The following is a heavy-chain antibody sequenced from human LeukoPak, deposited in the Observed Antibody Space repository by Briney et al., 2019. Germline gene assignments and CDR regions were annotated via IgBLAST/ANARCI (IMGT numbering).Heavy chain of an antibody. D-gene: IGHD2-15*01. CDR2: INPNSGGT. CDR3: ARDPRYCSGGSCYRPGDNWFDP. J-gene: IGHJ5*02. V-gene: IGHV1-2*02. Sequence: GASVKVSCKASGYTFTDYYIQWMRQAPGQGLEWMGWINPNSGGTNYAQKFQGRVTMTRDTSISTAYMELSRLRSDDTAVYYCARDPRYCSGGSCYRPGDNWFDPWGQGTLVTVSS. CDR1: GYTFTDYY.